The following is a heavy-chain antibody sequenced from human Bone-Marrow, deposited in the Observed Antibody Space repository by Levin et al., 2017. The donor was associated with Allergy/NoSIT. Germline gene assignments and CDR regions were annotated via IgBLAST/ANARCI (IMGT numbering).Heavy chain of an antibody. Sequence: GGSLRLSCKGSGYSFTSSWIGWVRQMPGKGLEWMGIIYPGDSDTRYSPSFQGQVTISVDKSFSTAYLQWSSLKAADSAMYFCAREGGARGGFDNWGQGTLVTVSS. CDR3: AREGGARGGFDN. J-gene: IGHJ4*02. V-gene: IGHV5-51*01. D-gene: IGHD2-15*01. CDR1: GYSFTSSW. CDR2: IYPGDSDT.